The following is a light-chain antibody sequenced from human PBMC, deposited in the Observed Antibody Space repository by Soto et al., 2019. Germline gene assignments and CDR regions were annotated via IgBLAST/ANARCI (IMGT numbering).Light chain of an antibody. CDR2: DTS. J-gene: IGKJ4*01. Sequence: EIVLTQSPATLSLSPGERATLSCRASQSVSTYLAWYQQKPGHAPRLLIYDTSNRATGIPARISGSGSGTDFTLTFSSLEPEDFAVYYCQQRSNWPLTFGGGTKVEIK. V-gene: IGKV3-11*01. CDR1: QSVSTY. CDR3: QQRSNWPLT.